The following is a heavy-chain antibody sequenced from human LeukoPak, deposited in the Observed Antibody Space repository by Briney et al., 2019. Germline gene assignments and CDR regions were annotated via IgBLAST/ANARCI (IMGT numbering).Heavy chain of an antibody. CDR1: GGSITSNSYY. CDR3: ARQSPIDDFWSGYSSESDY. V-gene: IGHV4-39*01. Sequence: SETLSLTCTVSGGSITSNSYYWGWIRQPPGKGLEWIGSLYYTGSTYYNPSLKSRVTISVDTSKNQFSLKLNFVTAADTAVYYCARQSPIDDFWSGYSSESDYWGQGTLVTVSS. CDR2: LYYTGST. D-gene: IGHD3-3*01. J-gene: IGHJ4*02.